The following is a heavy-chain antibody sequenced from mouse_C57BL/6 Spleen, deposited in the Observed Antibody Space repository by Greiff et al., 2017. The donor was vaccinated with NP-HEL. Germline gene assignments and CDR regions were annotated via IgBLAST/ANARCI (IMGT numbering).Heavy chain of an antibody. J-gene: IGHJ2*01. V-gene: IGHV1-81*01. CDR3: ARGSNFYFDY. Sequence: VKLQESGAELARPGASVKLSCKASGYTFTSYGISWVKQRTGQGLEWIGEIYPRSGNTYYNEKFKGKATLTADKSSSTAYMELRSLTSEDSAVYFCARGSNFYFDYWGQGTTLTVSS. D-gene: IGHD2-5*01. CDR2: IYPRSGNT. CDR1: GYTFTSYG.